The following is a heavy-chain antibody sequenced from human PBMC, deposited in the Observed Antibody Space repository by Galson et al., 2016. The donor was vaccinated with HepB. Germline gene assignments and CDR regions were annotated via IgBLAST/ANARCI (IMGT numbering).Heavy chain of an antibody. CDR3: TLNHAFDI. Sequence: SLRLSCAASGFTFSGSAIHWVRQASGKGMEWVGRIRSKPNSYATAYAASVEGRFTIPRDDSKNTLYLQMNSLKTEDTAVYYCTLNHAFDIWGQGTMVTVSS. CDR1: GFTFSGSA. CDR2: IRSKPNSYAT. V-gene: IGHV3-73*01. J-gene: IGHJ3*02.